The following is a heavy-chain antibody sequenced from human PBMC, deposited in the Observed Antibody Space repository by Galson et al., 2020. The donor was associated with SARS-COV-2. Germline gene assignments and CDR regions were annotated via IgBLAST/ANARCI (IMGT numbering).Heavy chain of an antibody. CDR1: GYTFTSYG. J-gene: IGHJ6*02. V-gene: IGHV1-18*01. D-gene: IGHD3-3*01. CDR2: ISAYNGNT. CDR3: ARVSRGRAELLLSGGTCYYYYGMVV. Sequence: ASVKVSCKASGYTFTSYGISWVRQAPGQGLEWMGWISAYNGNTNYAQKLQGRVTMTTDTSTSTAYMELRSLRSDDTAVYYCARVSRGRAELLLSGGTCYYYYGMVVWRQGTTVTVSS.